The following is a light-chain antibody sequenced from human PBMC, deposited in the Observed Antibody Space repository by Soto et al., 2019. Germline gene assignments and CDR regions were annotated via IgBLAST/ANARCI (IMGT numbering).Light chain of an antibody. CDR2: GAS. CDR1: QNINNY. V-gene: IGKV3-15*01. J-gene: IGKJ4*01. CDR3: QQYENWPQLT. Sequence: MTQSPSSLSASVGDRVTITCQASQNINNYLNWYQQKPGQAPRLLIYGASSRAPGIPDRFSGSGSGTEFTLAISSLQSEDSAVYYCQQYENWPQLTFGGGTKVDIK.